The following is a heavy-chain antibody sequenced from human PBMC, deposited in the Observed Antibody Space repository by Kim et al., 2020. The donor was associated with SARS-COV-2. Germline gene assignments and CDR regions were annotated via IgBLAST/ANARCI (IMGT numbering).Heavy chain of an antibody. CDR2: IKQDGSEK. Sequence: GGSLRLSCAASGFTFSSYWMSWVRQAPGKGLEWVANIKQDGSEKYYVDSVKGRFTISRDNAKNSLYLQMNSLRAEDTAVYYCARDLDYVWGSYRLAQGESFDPWGQGTLVTVSS. J-gene: IGHJ5*02. V-gene: IGHV3-7*01. CDR3: ARDLDYVWGSYRLAQGESFDP. CDR1: GFTFSSYW. D-gene: IGHD3-16*02.